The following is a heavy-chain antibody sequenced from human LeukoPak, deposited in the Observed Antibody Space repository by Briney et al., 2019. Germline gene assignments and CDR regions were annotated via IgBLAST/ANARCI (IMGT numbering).Heavy chain of an antibody. Sequence: SETLSLTCTVSGGSISSSSYYWSWIRQPPGKGLEWIGNIYHSGSTRYNPSLKSRVTISIETSKSQFSLKVISVTAADTAVYYCARHDDHYESDDAFDIWGQGTMVIVSS. CDR3: ARHDDHYESDDAFDI. V-gene: IGHV4-61*05. J-gene: IGHJ3*02. D-gene: IGHD3-22*01. CDR2: IYHSGST. CDR1: GGSISSSSYY.